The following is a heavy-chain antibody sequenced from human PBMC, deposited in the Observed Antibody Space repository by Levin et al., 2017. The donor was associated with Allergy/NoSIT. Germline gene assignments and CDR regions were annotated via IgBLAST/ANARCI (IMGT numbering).Heavy chain of an antibody. CDR1: GFSFSSYA. CDR3: ARELEQQLS. D-gene: IGHD6-13*01. Sequence: GESLKISCAASGFSFSSYAMHWVRQAPGKGLEWMAVISFDGGNKYYADSVKGRFTVSRDNSKKMLYLQMDSLRAEDTAVYYCARELEQQLSWGQGTLVTVSS. CDR2: ISFDGGNK. V-gene: IGHV3-30-3*01. J-gene: IGHJ5*02.